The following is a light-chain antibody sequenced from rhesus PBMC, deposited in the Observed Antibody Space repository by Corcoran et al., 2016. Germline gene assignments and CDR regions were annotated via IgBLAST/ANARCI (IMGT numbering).Light chain of an antibody. CDR2: AAS. Sequence: DIQMTQSPSSLSASVGDRVTITCRASQGITNDLAWYQQKPGETPKLLIYAASSWQSGVPSRFRGSGSWTDFTLTLRILQSEVFATYYCPHSYSTPWTFGQATKVEIK. CDR3: PHSYSTPWT. J-gene: IGKJ1*01. V-gene: IGKV1-25*02. CDR1: QGITND.